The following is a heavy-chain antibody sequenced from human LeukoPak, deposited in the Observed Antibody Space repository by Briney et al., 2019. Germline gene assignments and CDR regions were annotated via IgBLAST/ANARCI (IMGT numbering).Heavy chain of an antibody. CDR2: ISWNSGSI. D-gene: IGHD3-16*02. J-gene: IGHJ3*02. CDR1: GFTFDDYA. Sequence: GRSLRLSCAASGFTFDDYAMHWVRQAPGKGLEWVSGISWNSGSIGYADSVKGRFTISRDNAKNSLYLQMNSLRAEDTVLYYCAKGISRRPSAFDIWGQGTMVTVSS. CDR3: AKGISRRPSAFDI. V-gene: IGHV3-9*01.